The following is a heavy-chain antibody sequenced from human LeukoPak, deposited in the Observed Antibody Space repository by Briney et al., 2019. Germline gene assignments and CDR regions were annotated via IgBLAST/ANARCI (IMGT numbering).Heavy chain of an antibody. CDR3: ARQTVTMAFDI. D-gene: IGHD4-17*01. Sequence: GGSLRLSCAASGFTFSSYSMNWVRQAPGKGLEWVSYISSSSSTIYYADSVKGRFTISRDNAKNSLYLRMNSLRAEDTAVYYCARQTVTMAFDIWGQGTMVTVSS. J-gene: IGHJ3*02. V-gene: IGHV3-48*04. CDR2: ISSSSSTI. CDR1: GFTFSSYS.